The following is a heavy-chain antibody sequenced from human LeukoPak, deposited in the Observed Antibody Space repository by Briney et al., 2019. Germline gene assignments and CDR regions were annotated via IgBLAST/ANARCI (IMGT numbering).Heavy chain of an antibody. V-gene: IGHV4-38-2*02. CDR1: GYSISSGYY. J-gene: IGHJ4*02. CDR3: ARGIPAAIFFDY. D-gene: IGHD2-2*01. CDR2: IYHSGST. Sequence: SETLSLTCSVSGYSISSGYYWGWIRQPPGKGLEWIGYIYHSGSTYYNPSLKSRVTISVDRSKNQFSLKLSSVTAADTAVYYCARGIPAAIFFDYWGQGTLVTVSS.